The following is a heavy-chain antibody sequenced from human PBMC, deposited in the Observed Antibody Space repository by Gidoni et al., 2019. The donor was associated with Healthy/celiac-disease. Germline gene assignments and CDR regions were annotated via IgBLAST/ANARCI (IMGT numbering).Heavy chain of an antibody. Sequence: EVQLVESGGGLVKPGGSLRLSCAASGFTFSSYSMNWVRQAPGKGLEWVSSISSSSSYIYYADSVKGRFTISRDNAKNSLYLQMNSLRAEDTAVYYCARGLTYYDTGNDYWGQGTLVTVSS. CDR3: ARGLTYYDTGNDY. V-gene: IGHV3-21*01. CDR2: ISSSSSYI. D-gene: IGHD3-22*01. CDR1: GFTFSSYS. J-gene: IGHJ4*02.